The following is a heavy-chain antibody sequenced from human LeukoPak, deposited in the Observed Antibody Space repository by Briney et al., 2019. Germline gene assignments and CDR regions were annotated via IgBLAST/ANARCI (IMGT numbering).Heavy chain of an antibody. D-gene: IGHD3-10*01. CDR2: TYYRSRWYT. Sequence: SRTLSLTCAISGDSVSSNSAAWNWIRQSPSRGLEWLGRTYYRSRWYTDYAISVESRLTINPDTSKNQFSLQLNSVTPEDTAIYYCARDLGPGRAYWFDPWGQGTLVTVSS. V-gene: IGHV6-1*01. J-gene: IGHJ5*02. CDR1: GDSVSSNSAA. CDR3: ARDLGPGRAYWFDP.